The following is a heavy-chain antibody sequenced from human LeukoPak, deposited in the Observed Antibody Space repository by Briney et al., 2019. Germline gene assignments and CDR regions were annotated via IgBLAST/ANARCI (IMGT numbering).Heavy chain of an antibody. CDR1: GGSFSGYY. Sequence: NTSETLSLTCAVYGGSFSGYYWSWIRQPPGKGLEWIGEINHSGSTNYNPSLKSRVTISVDTSKNQFSLKLSSVTAADTAVYYCARVLYSSSWYIKFDYWGQGTLVTVSS. D-gene: IGHD6-13*01. CDR3: ARVLYSSSWYIKFDY. J-gene: IGHJ4*02. CDR2: INHSGST. V-gene: IGHV4-34*01.